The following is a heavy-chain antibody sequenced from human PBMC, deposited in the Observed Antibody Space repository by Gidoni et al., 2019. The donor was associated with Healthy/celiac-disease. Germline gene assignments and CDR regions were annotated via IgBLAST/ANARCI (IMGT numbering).Heavy chain of an antibody. J-gene: IGHJ6*02. CDR1: GGTFSSYA. CDR2: IIPIFGTA. Sequence: QVQLVQSGAEVKKPGSSVKVSCKASGGTFSSYAISWVRQAPGQGLEWMGGIIPIFGTANYAQKSQGRVTITADESTSTAYMELSSLRSEDTAVYYCARVTRAWGTVTPFYYGMDVWGQGTTVTVSS. V-gene: IGHV1-69*01. D-gene: IGHD4-4*01. CDR3: ARVTRAWGTVTPFYYGMDV.